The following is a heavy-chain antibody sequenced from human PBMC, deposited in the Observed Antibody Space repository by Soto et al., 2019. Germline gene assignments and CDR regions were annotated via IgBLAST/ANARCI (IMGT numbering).Heavy chain of an antibody. V-gene: IGHV4-31*03. CDR1: GGSISSGGYY. Sequence: SETLSLTCTVSGGSISSGGYYWSWIRQHPGKGLEWIGYIYYSGSTHYNPSLKSRVTISVDTSKNQFSLKLSSVTAADTAVYYRAREKEYSSSWRSYYYYGIDVWGQGTTVSV. J-gene: IGHJ6*02. D-gene: IGHD6-13*01. CDR2: IYYSGST. CDR3: AREKEYSSSWRSYYYYGIDV.